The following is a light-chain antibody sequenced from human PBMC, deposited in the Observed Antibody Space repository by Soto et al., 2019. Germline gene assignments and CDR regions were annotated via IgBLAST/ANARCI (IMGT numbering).Light chain of an antibody. CDR3: SSYASSSNV. V-gene: IGLV2-8*01. Sequence: QSVLTQPPSASGSPGQSVAISCTGTSSDVGGYNYVSWYQQHPGKAPKLMIYEVNKRPSGVPDRFSGSKSGNTAFLTVSGLQAEDEADYYCSSYASSSNVFGTGTKVTVL. CDR1: SSDVGGYNY. J-gene: IGLJ1*01. CDR2: EVN.